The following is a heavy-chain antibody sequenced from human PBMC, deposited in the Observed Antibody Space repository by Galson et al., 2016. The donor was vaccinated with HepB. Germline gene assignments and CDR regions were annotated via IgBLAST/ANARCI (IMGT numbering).Heavy chain of an antibody. Sequence: SLRLSCAASGFTFSSYAMTWVRQPPGKGLGWVSTIGGSGGRTYYADSVKGRFTISRDNSKSTLYLQMNGLRADDMAVYYCAKGPASYLYGMDVWGQGTPVTVSS. CDR3: AKGPASYLYGMDV. CDR1: GFTFSSYA. CDR2: IGGSGGRT. J-gene: IGHJ6*02. V-gene: IGHV3-23*01. D-gene: IGHD1-26*01.